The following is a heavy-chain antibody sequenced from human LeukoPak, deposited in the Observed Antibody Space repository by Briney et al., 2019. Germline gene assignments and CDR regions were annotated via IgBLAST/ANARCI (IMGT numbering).Heavy chain of an antibody. V-gene: IGHV3-48*01. CDR3: AGEHFDY. J-gene: IGHJ4*02. CDR2: ISSSSTTI. Sequence: GGSLRLSCAASGLTFSSYSVMSVRQAPGKGLEWVSYISSSSTTIHYADSVKGQFTISRDNPKNSVYLQMNSLRAEYTAVYYWAGEHFDYWGQGTLVSVS. CDR1: GLTFSSYS.